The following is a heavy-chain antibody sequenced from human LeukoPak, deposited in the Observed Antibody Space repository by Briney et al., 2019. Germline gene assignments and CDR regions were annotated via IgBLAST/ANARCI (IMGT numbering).Heavy chain of an antibody. Sequence: EGSLRLSCAASGFTLSNNAMTWVRQTPGMGLEWVSTITGSGDASWRAESVKGRFAISRDNSKNTLYLQMNSLRAEDTAVYYCARDGAAAPPYYYYLDVWGKGTTVSVSS. V-gene: IGHV3-23*01. CDR2: ITGSGDAS. CDR3: ARDGAAAPPYYYYLDV. CDR1: GFTLSNNA. D-gene: IGHD3-16*01. J-gene: IGHJ6*03.